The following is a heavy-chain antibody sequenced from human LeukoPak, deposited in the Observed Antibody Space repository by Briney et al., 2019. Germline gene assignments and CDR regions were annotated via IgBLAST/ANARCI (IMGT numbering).Heavy chain of an antibody. Sequence: PSETLSLTCAVYGGSFSGYYWSWIRQPPGKGLEWIGEINHSGSTNYNPSLKSRVTISVDTSKNQFSLKLSPVTAADTAVYYCARGSPPEIVVVPAATSFRYNWFDPWGQGTLVTVSS. CDR1: GGSFSGYY. D-gene: IGHD2-2*01. CDR2: INHSGST. V-gene: IGHV4-34*01. J-gene: IGHJ5*02. CDR3: ARGSPPEIVVVPAATSFRYNWFDP.